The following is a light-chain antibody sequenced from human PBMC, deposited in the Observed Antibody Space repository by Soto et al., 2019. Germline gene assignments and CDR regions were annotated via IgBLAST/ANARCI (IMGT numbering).Light chain of an antibody. J-gene: IGKJ1*01. V-gene: IGKV3-20*01. CDR3: QQYGSSSWT. CDR1: QSVSSSY. Sequence: EIVLTQSPGTLSLSPGERATLSCRASQSVSSSYLAWYQQKPGQAPSLLLYVASSRATGIPDRFSGSGSETDFTLTISRLEPEDFAVYYCQQYGSSSWTFGQGTKVEIK. CDR2: VAS.